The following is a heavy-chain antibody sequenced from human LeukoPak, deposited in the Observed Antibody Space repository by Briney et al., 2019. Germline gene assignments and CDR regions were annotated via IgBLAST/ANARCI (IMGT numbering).Heavy chain of an antibody. CDR1: GFTFSNYA. J-gene: IGHJ4*02. V-gene: IGHV3-30*01. Sequence: PGGSLRLSCEASGFTFSNYAMHWVRQAPGKGLEWVSLISSGGTYEYYADSVKGRFTIYRDNSKNTLYLQLNSLRAEDTAVYYGARDSTNYYDSGSSGPHYFDNWGQGTLVTVSS. CDR2: ISSGGTYE. CDR3: ARDSTNYYDSGSSGPHYFDN. D-gene: IGHD3-10*01.